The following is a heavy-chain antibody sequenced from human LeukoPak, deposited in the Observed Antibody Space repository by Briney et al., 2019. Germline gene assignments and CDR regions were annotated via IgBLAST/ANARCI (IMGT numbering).Heavy chain of an antibody. J-gene: IGHJ4*02. CDR3: ARVGTTGLYFDY. CDR2: INSDGSST. CDR1: GFTFSSYW. D-gene: IGHD1-7*01. V-gene: IGHV3-74*01. Sequence: GGSLRLSCAASGFTFSSYWMHWVRQAPGKGLVWVSRINSDGSSTSHADSVKGRFTISRDNAKNTLYLQMNSLRAEDTAVYYCARVGTTGLYFDYWGQGTLVTVSS.